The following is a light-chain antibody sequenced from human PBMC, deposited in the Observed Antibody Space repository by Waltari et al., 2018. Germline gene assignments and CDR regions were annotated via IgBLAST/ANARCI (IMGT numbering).Light chain of an antibody. V-gene: IGLV3-19*01. J-gene: IGLJ1*01. Sequence: SSELTHDPAVSVALGQTVRITCQGDSLRSYYASWYQQKPGQAPGFVIYGKNNRPSGIPDRFSGSSSGDTVTLTITGAQAEDEADYYCNSRDSSGNHLVFGPGTKVTVL. CDR3: NSRDSSGNHLV. CDR1: SLRSYY. CDR2: GKN.